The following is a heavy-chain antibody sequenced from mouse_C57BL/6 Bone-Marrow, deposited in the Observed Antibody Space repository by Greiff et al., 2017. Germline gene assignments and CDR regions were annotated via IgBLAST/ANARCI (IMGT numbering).Heavy chain of an antibody. CDR1: GYSFTGYY. CDR3: ARGSKGRFAY. CDR2: INPSTGGT. V-gene: IGHV1-43*01. Sequence: DVQLQESGPELVKPGASVKISCKASGYSFTGYYMHWVKQSSEKSLEWIGEINPSTGGTSYNQKFKGKATLTVDKSSSTAYMQLKRLTSEDSAVYYCARGSKGRFAYWGQGTLVTVSA. J-gene: IGHJ3*01. D-gene: IGHD1-3*01.